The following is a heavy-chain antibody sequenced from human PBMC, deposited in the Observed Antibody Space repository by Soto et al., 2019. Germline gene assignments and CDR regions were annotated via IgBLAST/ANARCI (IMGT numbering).Heavy chain of an antibody. J-gene: IGHJ5*02. Sequence: QITLKESGPTLVKPTQTLTLTCTFSGFSLSTSEVGVGWIRQPPGKALQCLALIYWDDDKRYSPSLKSRLTITKDTAKNQVVLTMNNMDPVDTATYYCAHAPGIAVTTNWFDPLGQGILVTVSS. CDR2: IYWDDDK. CDR1: GFSLSTSEVG. V-gene: IGHV2-5*02. D-gene: IGHD6-19*01. CDR3: AHAPGIAVTTNWFDP.